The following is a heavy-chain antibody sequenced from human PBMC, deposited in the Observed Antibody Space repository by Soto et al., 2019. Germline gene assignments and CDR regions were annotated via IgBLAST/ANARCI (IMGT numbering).Heavy chain of an antibody. J-gene: IGHJ5*02. CDR2: IYYTGTT. Sequence: SETLSLTCIVSGGSLSPYYWSWIRQSPGKGLEWVGSIYYTGTTNYNPSLKSRVIISVDTSKNQVSLKLSSVTAADTAVYYCGRRRYYDFWSGYLLPANWFDLWGQGTLVTVS. CDR1: GGSLSPYY. V-gene: IGHV4-59*01. CDR3: GRRRYYDFWSGYLLPANWFDL. D-gene: IGHD3-3*01.